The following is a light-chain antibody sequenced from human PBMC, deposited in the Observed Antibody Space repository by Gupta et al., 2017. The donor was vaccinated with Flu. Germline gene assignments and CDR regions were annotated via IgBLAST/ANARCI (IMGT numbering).Light chain of an antibody. CDR3: RQALQTPYT. J-gene: IGKJ2*01. CDR2: LGS. CDR1: QSLLAGNGNNY. Sequence: DIVMTQSPLSLPVTPGEPASISCRSSQSLLAGNGNNYLDWYLQKPGQSPQLLIYLGSYRASGVPDRFSGSDSGTDFTLKISRVEAEDVGIYYCRQALQTPYTFGQGTKLEIK. V-gene: IGKV2-28*01.